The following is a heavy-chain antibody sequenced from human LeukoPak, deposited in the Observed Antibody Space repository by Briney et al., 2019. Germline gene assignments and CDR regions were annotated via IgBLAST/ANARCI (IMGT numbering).Heavy chain of an antibody. D-gene: IGHD5-12*01. Sequence: GGSLRLSCAASGFTFSSYDMNWVRQAPGKGLEWVSYISSSAGTMYYADSVKGRFTISRDNAKNSLYLQMNSLRAEDTAVYYCARGRSSGYSGSNDYWGQGTLLTVSS. CDR3: ARGRSSGYSGSNDY. J-gene: IGHJ4*02. CDR2: ISSSAGTM. CDR1: GFTFSSYD. V-gene: IGHV3-48*03.